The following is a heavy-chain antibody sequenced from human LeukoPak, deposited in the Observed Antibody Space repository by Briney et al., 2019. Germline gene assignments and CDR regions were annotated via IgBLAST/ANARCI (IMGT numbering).Heavy chain of an antibody. CDR3: ARVSRESSVRRIAFDI. V-gene: IGHV4-31*03. J-gene: IGHJ3*02. CDR2: IYYSGST. D-gene: IGHD2-15*01. Sequence: PSETLSLTCTVSGGSLSSGGYYWSWIRQHPGKGLEWIGYIYYSGSTYYNPSLKSRVTISVDTSKNQFSLKLSSVTAADTAVYYCARVSRESSVRRIAFDIWGQGTMVTVSS. CDR1: GGSLSSGGYY.